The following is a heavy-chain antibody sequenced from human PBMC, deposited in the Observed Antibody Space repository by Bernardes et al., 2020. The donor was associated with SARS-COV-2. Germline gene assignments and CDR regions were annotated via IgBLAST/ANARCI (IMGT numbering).Heavy chain of an antibody. CDR1: GYTFSSHG. V-gene: IGHV1-18*01. Sequence: ASVKVSCQASGYTFSSHGISWVRQAPGQGLEWMGWTSGYNGNTNYAQKLQGRVTMTADTSTTTAYMELRSLRSDDTAVYYCAGVLGFCFTRNCYDIVDVWGQGTLVTVSS. D-gene: IGHD2-15*01. CDR3: AGVLGFCFTRNCYDIVDV. J-gene: IGHJ3*01. CDR2: TSGYNGNT.